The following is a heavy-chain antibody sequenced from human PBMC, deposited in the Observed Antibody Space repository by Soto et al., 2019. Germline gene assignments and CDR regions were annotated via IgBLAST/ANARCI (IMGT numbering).Heavy chain of an antibody. D-gene: IGHD3-10*01. CDR3: ARQGFGPLHGLVDV. CDR1: GGSISSYY. CDR2: VHHSWGS. V-gene: IGHV4-59*08. J-gene: IGHJ6*02. Sequence: QVQLQESGPGLVKPSETLSLSCTVSGGSISSYYWSWFRQSPGKRMEWIGYVHHSWGSSYNPSLQSRVAISLDTAMSQFSLKVTSVTATDMAVYYCARQGFGPLHGLVDVWGQGTTVTVSS.